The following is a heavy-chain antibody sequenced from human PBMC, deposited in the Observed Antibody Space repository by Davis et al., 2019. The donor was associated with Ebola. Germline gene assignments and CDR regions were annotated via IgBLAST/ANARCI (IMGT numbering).Heavy chain of an antibody. D-gene: IGHD3-22*01. CDR1: GYTFTSYA. J-gene: IGHJ4*02. Sequence: SVKVSCKASGYTFTSYAMHWVRQAPGQGLEWMGRIIPILGIANYAQKFQGRVTITADKSTSTAYMELSSLRSEDTAVYYCARRDSSGYYYWPFDYWGQGTLVTVSS. CDR3: ARRDSSGYYYWPFDY. CDR2: IIPILGIA. V-gene: IGHV1-69*04.